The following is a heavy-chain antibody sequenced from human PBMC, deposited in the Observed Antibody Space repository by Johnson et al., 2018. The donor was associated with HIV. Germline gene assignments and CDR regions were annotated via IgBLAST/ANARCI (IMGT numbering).Heavy chain of an antibody. V-gene: IGHV3-66*02. CDR1: GFTVSASS. CDR2: IYTGDST. J-gene: IGHJ3*02. D-gene: IGHD6-13*01. Sequence: VQLVESGGGLVQPGGSLRLSCAASGFTVSASSMIWVRQAPGEGLKWVSLIYTGDSTSYADSVKGRFTISRDNSKNTLYLQMNSLRAEDTAVYYCAREATYSSSWYHDVFDIWGQGTMVTVSS. CDR3: AREATYSSSWYHDVFDI.